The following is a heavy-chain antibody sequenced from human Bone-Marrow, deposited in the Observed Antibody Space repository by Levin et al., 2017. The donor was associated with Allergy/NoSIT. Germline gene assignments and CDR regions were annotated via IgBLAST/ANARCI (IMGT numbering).Heavy chain of an antibody. J-gene: IGHJ4*02. D-gene: IGHD2-21*02. CDR1: GGSIGSFY. V-gene: IGHV4-4*07. CDR2: IYATGDT. Sequence: SETLSLTCSVSGGSIGSFYWNWIRQPAGKGLEWIGRIYATGDTKFNPSLNSRVTMSVDSSKNHFSLNLTSVTAADTAVYYCGRASVVTAINYWGQGILVSVSS. CDR3: GRASVVTAINY.